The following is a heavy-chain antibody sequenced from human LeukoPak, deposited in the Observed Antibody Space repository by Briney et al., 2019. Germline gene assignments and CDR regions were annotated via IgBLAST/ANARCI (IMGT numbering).Heavy chain of an antibody. Sequence: GGSLRLSCAASEFTFADYAMSWVRQAPGKGLEWVSGISGSGDSTYYADSVKGRFTISRDNSKNTLNLQMNSLRAEDTAIYYCAKDDYHDSSTAYWGQGTLVTVSS. CDR1: EFTFADYA. D-gene: IGHD3-22*01. CDR2: ISGSGDST. V-gene: IGHV3-23*01. CDR3: AKDDYHDSSTAY. J-gene: IGHJ4*02.